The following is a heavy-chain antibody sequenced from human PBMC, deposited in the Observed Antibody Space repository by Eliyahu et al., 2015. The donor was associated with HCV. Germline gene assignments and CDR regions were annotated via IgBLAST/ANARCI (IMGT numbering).Heavy chain of an antibody. D-gene: IGHD6-13*01. CDR3: ARDSSSSSNPFDY. J-gene: IGHJ4*02. CDR2: IWYDGSNK. V-gene: IGHV3-33*01. Sequence: SYGMHWVRQAPGKGLEWVAVIWYDGSNKYYADSVKGRFTISRDNSKNTLYLQMNSLRAEDTAVYYCARDSSSSSNPFDYWGQGTLVTVSS. CDR1: SYG.